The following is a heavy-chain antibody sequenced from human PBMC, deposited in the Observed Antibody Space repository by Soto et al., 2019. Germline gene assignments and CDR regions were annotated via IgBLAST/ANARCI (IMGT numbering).Heavy chain of an antibody. J-gene: IGHJ3*02. CDR2: IKRDGSSK. V-gene: IGHV3-74*01. CDR3: AKGLKWHSSGPMGNDAFDI. CDR1: GFTSSNYW. Sequence: AALRLSCAACGFTSSNYWMHWVRQAPGKGLVWVSGIKRDGSSKCYADSVKGRFTISRDNSKNTLYLQMNSLRAEDTAVYYCAKGLKWHSSGPMGNDAFDIWGQGTMVTVSS. D-gene: IGHD6-19*01.